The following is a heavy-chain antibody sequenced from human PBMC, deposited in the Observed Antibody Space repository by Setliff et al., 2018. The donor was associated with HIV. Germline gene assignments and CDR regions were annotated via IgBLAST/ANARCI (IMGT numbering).Heavy chain of an antibody. D-gene: IGHD3-22*01. J-gene: IGHJ1*01. CDR1: GYRFNTYG. V-gene: IGHV1-18*01. CDR2: ISPYNGDT. Sequence: ASVKVSCKASGYRFNTYGISWVRQAPGQGLEWMGWISPYNGDTRFAQSLQGRVTLTTDTSMNTAYMEMRTLGSDGTAVYYCVRGVTRDISGYYRDEYFQHWGQGTPVTVS. CDR3: VRGVTRDISGYYRDEYFQH.